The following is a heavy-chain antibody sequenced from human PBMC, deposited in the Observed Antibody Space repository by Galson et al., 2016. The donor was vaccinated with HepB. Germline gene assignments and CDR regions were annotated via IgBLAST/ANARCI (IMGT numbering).Heavy chain of an antibody. J-gene: IGHJ6*02. CDR1: GFRLSDSV. CDR3: ARDYDLWTGYVQFRPFYGMDV. Sequence: SLRLSCAASGFRLSDSVMHWVRQPFGKGLEWVGRIRSKANNDATAYAASVKGRFTISTDNSKNTLYLQMNSLRAEDTAIYYCARDYDLWTGYVQFRPFYGMDVWGQGTTVTVSS. CDR2: IRSKANNDAT. D-gene: IGHD3-3*01. V-gene: IGHV3-73*01.